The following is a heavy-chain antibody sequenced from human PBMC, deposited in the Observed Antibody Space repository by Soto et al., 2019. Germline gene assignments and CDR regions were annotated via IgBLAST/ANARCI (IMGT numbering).Heavy chain of an antibody. V-gene: IGHV1-69*13. J-gene: IGHJ4*02. CDR3: AAVIPYNPSNSPQYFDH. D-gene: IGHD3-10*01. CDR2: IIPLFATS. Sequence: ASVKVSCKASGGTFRNYAITWVRQAPGQGLEWMGGIIPLFATSNYAQKFLGRLTFTADESAGTAYMELSSLRSEDTAVYYCAAVIPYNPSNSPQYFDHWGQGTLVTVSS. CDR1: GGTFRNYA.